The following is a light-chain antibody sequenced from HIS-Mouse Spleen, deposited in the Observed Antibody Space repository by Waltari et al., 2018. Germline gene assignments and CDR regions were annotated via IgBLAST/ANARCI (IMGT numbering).Light chain of an antibody. CDR1: SSDVGSYNL. Sequence: QSALTQPASVSGSPGQSITISCTGPSSDVGSYNLVSWYQPHPGKAPKLMIYEGSKRPSGVSNRFSGSKSGNTASLTISGLQAEDEADYYCCSYAGSSTYVFGTGTKVTVL. V-gene: IGLV2-23*01. CDR2: EGS. J-gene: IGLJ1*01. CDR3: CSYAGSSTYV.